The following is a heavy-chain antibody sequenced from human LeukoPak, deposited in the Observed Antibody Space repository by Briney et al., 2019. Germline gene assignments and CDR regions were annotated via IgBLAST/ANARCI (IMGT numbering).Heavy chain of an antibody. Sequence: PSETLSLTCNVSGGSISGYYRSWIRQPPGKGLEWIGEINHSGSTNYNPSLKSRVTISVDTSKNQFSLKLSSVTAADTAVYYCATEYSSSSGYYFDYWGQGTLVTVSS. D-gene: IGHD6-6*01. CDR3: ATEYSSSSGYYFDY. CDR1: GGSISGYY. V-gene: IGHV4-34*01. CDR2: INHSGST. J-gene: IGHJ4*02.